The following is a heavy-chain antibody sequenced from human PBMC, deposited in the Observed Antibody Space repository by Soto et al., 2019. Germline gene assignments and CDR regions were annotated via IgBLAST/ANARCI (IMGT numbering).Heavy chain of an antibody. CDR2: IYYSGST. V-gene: IGHV4-39*02. CDR1: SAPVSSSTYT. J-gene: IGHJ4*02. Sequence: SETLSLTCTVSSAPVSSSTYTWGWIRQPPGKGLEWIGSIYYSGSTYYNPSLNSRVTVSVDTSKNQFSLKVTSVTAADTAVYYCARELRYFDWSTGYFDYWGQGTLVTVSS. D-gene: IGHD3-9*01. CDR3: ARELRYFDWSTGYFDY.